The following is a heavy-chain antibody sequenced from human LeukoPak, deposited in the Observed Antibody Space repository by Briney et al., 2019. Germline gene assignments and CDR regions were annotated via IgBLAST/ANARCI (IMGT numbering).Heavy chain of an antibody. CDR3: AKHCTSTSCYPIDY. Sequence: PGGSLRLSCAASGFTFSGSALHWVRQAPGKGLEWVSTISASGGNTYYADSVKGRFTISRDNSKNTLYLQMNSLRAEDTAVYYCAKHCTSTSCYPIDYWGQGTLVTVSS. CDR2: ISASGGNT. D-gene: IGHD2-2*01. CDR1: GFTFSGSA. J-gene: IGHJ4*02. V-gene: IGHV3-23*01.